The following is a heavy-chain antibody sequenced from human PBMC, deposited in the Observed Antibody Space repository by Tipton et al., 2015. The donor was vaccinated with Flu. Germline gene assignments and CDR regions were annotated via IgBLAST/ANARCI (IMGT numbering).Heavy chain of an antibody. V-gene: IGHV4-31*02. CDR3: ARDQGFGGGLTYDYYAMDV. J-gene: IGHJ6*02. D-gene: IGHD3-10*01. CDR2: IYYSGST. Sequence: LRLSCAVSGDSISSGGNYWSWIRQHPGKGLEWIGDIYYSGSTYYNPSLRSRLTISVDTSMNQFSLKLSSVTAADTAVYYCARDQGFGGGLTYDYYAMDVWGQGATVTGSS. CDR1: GDSISSGGNY.